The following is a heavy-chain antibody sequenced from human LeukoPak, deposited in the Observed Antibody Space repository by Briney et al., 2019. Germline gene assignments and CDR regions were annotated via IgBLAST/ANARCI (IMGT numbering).Heavy chain of an antibody. CDR2: IYYSGST. CDR3: ARTLWFGEFSEYYFDY. V-gene: IGHV4-39*01. Sequence: SETLSLTCTVSGGSISSSSYYWGWIRQPPGKGLEWIGCIYYSGSTSYNPSLKSRVTISVDTSKSQFSLKLSSVTAADTAVYYCARTLWFGEFSEYYFDYWGQGTLVTVSS. CDR1: GGSISSSSYY. J-gene: IGHJ4*02. D-gene: IGHD3-10*01.